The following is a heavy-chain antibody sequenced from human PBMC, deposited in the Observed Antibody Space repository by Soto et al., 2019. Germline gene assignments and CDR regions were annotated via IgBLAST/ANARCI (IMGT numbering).Heavy chain of an antibody. Sequence: DVQLLESGGGLVQPGGSLRLSCAASGFTFNSFAMNWVRQAPGRGLEWVSSISGSGGSTYHADSVKGRFTISRDNSKNTLYLQMSSLRVEDTAVYYGAKGAMGRGIIWWFDPRGQGTLVTVSS. CDR2: ISGSGGST. V-gene: IGHV3-23*01. J-gene: IGHJ5*02. D-gene: IGHD3-10*01. CDR3: AKGAMGRGIIWWFDP. CDR1: GFTFNSFA.